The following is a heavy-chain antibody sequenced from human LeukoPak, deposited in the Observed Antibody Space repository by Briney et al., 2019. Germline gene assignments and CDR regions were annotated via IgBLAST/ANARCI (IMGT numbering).Heavy chain of an antibody. CDR2: MNPNSGNT. CDR3: ARGTRTTVTPYYYYYYGMDV. CDR1: GYTFTSYD. Sequence: GASVKVSCKASGYTFTSYDINWVRQATAQGLEWMGWMNPNSGNTGYAQKFQGRVTMTRNTSISTAYMELSSLRSEDTAVYYCARGTRTTVTPYYYYYYGMDVWGQGTTVTVSS. D-gene: IGHD4-11*01. J-gene: IGHJ6*02. V-gene: IGHV1-8*01.